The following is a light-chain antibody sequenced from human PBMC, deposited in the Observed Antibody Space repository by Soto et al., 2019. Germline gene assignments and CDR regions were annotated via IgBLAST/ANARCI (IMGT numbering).Light chain of an antibody. CDR3: QQSSSTPQT. Sequence: DIQMTQSPSYMSPSVGDRINITSRASQSISSYLSWYQQKPGKAPKLLINVASTLQSGVPSRFSGSGSGTDFTLAISSLQPEDFATYYCQQSSSTPQTFGGGTKVDIK. J-gene: IGKJ4*01. CDR2: VAS. CDR1: QSISSY. V-gene: IGKV1-39*01.